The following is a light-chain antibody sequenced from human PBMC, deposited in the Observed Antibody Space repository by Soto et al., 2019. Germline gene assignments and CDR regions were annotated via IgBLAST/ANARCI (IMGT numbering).Light chain of an antibody. CDR1: QSVNSY. Sequence: EIVLTQSPATLSLSPGERATLSCRASQSVNSYLAWYQQKPGQAPRLLIYDASNRATGIPARFSGSGSGTDFTLTISSLEPEDFAVYYCQQRSNWPPLVTFGGGTKVEIK. J-gene: IGKJ4*01. CDR3: QQRSNWPPLVT. V-gene: IGKV3-11*01. CDR2: DAS.